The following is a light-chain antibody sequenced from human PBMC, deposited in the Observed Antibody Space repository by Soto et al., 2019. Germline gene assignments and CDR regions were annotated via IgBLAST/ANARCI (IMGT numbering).Light chain of an antibody. CDR3: QKYNSAPLS. J-gene: IGKJ4*01. Sequence: DVQMTQSPSSLSAFVGDRVTITCRASQGIAPDLAWFQQKPGKVPKLLIYATSTLQSGVPSRFSGSGSGTDFTLTMNSLQPEDVGTYYCQKYNSAPLSFGGGTKVEIK. CDR2: ATS. CDR1: QGIAPD. V-gene: IGKV1-27*01.